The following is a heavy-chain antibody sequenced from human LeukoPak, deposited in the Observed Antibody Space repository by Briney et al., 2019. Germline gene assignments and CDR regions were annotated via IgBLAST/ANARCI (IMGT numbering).Heavy chain of an antibody. Sequence: SETLSLTCTVSGGSISSYYWSWIRQPPGKGREWIGYIYYSGSTNYNPSLKSRVTISVDTSKNQFSLKLSSVTAADTAVYYCARGLGYCSSTSCYRVRVYYFDYWGQGTLVTVSS. D-gene: IGHD2-2*02. CDR1: GGSISSYY. J-gene: IGHJ4*02. V-gene: IGHV4-59*01. CDR3: ARGLGYCSSTSCYRVRVYYFDY. CDR2: IYYSGST.